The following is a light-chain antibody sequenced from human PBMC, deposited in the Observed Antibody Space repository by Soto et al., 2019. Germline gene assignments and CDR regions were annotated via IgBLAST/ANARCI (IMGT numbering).Light chain of an antibody. CDR2: LAS. V-gene: IGKV3D-15*01. J-gene: IGKJ4*01. Sequence: EIVMTQSPATLSVSPGERATLSCRASESVNNNLAWYQQKPGQPPRLLIYLASRRATGIPARFSGSGSGTEFTLTISSLQSEDFAVYYCQQYNKWPLSFGGGTKAEL. CDR3: QQYNKWPLS. CDR1: ESVNNN.